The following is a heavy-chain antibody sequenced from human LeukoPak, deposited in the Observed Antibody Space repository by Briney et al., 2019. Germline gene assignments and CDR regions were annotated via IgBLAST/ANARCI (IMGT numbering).Heavy chain of an antibody. CDR1: GGSISGGGYS. J-gene: IGHJ3*02. D-gene: IGHD1-26*01. Sequence: SETLSLTCAVSGGSISGGGYSWSWIRQSPGKGLEWIGYIYQSGSTYYNPSLKSRVTISVGRSKNQFSLKLSSLTAADTAVYYCARSGSYFSFDIWGQGTMVTVSS. V-gene: IGHV4-30-2*06. CDR3: ARSGSYFSFDI. CDR2: IYQSGST.